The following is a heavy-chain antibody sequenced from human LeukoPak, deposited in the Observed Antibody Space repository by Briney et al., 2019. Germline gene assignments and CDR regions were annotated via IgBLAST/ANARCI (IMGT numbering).Heavy chain of an antibody. V-gene: IGHV5-51*01. CDR3: ARGGCSGGQCHQYFQH. Sequence: GESLKISCEASGYSFTNFWIGWVRQMPGKGLEVMGVIYPGDSDTRYGPSFQGQVTISADKSTSTAYLQWGSLKASDSGSYYCARGGCSGGQCHQYFQHWGQGTLATVFS. J-gene: IGHJ1*01. CDR1: GYSFTNFW. D-gene: IGHD2-15*01. CDR2: IYPGDSDT.